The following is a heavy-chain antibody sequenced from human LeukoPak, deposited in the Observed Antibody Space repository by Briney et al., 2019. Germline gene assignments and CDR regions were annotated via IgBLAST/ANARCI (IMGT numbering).Heavy chain of an antibody. D-gene: IGHD2-15*01. CDR1: GFTFSNYW. Sequence: GRSLRLSCAASGFTFSNYWMLWVRRAPGKGLVWLSRIKSDGSSTSYADFVKGRFTISRDNAKNTLYLQMNSLRAEDTAVYYCARDPDICSGGSCYSHFDYWGQGTLVTVSS. CDR2: IKSDGSST. J-gene: IGHJ4*02. CDR3: ARDPDICSGGSCYSHFDY. V-gene: IGHV3-74*01.